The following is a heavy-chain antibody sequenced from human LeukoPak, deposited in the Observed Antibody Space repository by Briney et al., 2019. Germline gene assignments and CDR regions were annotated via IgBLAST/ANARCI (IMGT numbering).Heavy chain of an antibody. Sequence: SETLSLTCTVSGGSISSYYWSWIRQPPGKGLEWIGEINHSGSTNYNPSLKSRVTISVGTSKNQFSLKMSYVTAADTAVYYCARDYYDSSGYTLQDVFDIWGQGTRVTVSS. CDR3: ARDYYDSSGYTLQDVFDI. D-gene: IGHD3-22*01. CDR2: INHSGST. CDR1: GGSISSYY. J-gene: IGHJ3*02. V-gene: IGHV4-59*12.